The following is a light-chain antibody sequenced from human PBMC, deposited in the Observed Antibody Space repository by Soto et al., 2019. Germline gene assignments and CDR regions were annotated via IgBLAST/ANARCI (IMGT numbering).Light chain of an antibody. CDR1: QSISSW. J-gene: IGKJ2*01. V-gene: IGKV1-5*03. CDR3: QQYNSYSRT. CDR2: KAS. Sequence: DIHMTQSPSTLSASVGDRVTITCRASQSISSWLAWYQQKPGKAPKVLIYKASGLQSGVPSRFSGSGSGTEFTLTISSLQPDYFATYYCQQYNSYSRTFDQGTKLEIK.